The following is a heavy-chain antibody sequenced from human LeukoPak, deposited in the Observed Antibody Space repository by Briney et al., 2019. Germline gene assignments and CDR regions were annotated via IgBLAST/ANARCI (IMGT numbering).Heavy chain of an antibody. CDR3: ARRLWFKDYYFDV. V-gene: IGHV3-7*05. D-gene: IGHD2-21*01. CDR1: GFTFSNNW. J-gene: IGHJ2*01. Sequence: PGGSLRVSCAASGFTFSNNWMSWVRQGPGKGLEWVANIKQDGSEKYYVDSVKGRFTISRDNAKNSLYLQMNSLRAEDTAVYYCARRLWFKDYYFDVWGRGTLVTVSS. CDR2: IKQDGSEK.